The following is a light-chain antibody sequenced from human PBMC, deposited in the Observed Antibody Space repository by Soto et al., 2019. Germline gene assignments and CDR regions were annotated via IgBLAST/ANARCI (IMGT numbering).Light chain of an antibody. J-gene: IGLJ2*01. CDR1: SSDIGAYNY. CDR2: EVN. V-gene: IGLV2-14*01. Sequence: QSVLTQPASVSGSPGQSITISCTGSSSDIGAYNYVSWYQQSPGKAPKLIIYEVNNRPSGISHRFSGSKSGNTASLTISGLQTEDEADYHCSSFAGSTILVFGGGTKLTVL. CDR3: SSFAGSTILV.